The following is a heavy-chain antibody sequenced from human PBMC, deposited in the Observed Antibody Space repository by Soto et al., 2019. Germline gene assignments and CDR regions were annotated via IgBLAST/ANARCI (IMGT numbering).Heavy chain of an antibody. V-gene: IGHV3-33*01. Sequence: GGSLRLSCAASGFTFSSYGMHWVRQAPGKGLEWVAVIWYDGSNKYYADSVKGRFTISRDNSKNTLYLQMNSLRAEDTAVYYCAREISGDGSGTRVTLAFDIWGQGTMVTVSS. J-gene: IGHJ3*02. CDR1: GFTFSSYG. CDR2: IWYDGSNK. CDR3: AREISGDGSGTRVTLAFDI. D-gene: IGHD3-10*01.